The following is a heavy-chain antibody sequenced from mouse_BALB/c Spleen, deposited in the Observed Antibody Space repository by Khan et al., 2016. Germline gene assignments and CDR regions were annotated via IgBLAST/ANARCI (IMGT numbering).Heavy chain of an antibody. CDR3: ARGDYYRGYYDSIDD. CDR1: GFTFSSYV. J-gene: IGHJ4*01. Sequence: EVELVESGGGLVKPGGSLKLSCAASGFTFSSYVMSWVRQTPEKRLAWVASISTGGDIYYPDSVKGRFTISRDNARNILYLQMASLRSEDTAMYYCARGDYYRGYYDSIDDWGQGNSVTVSS. CDR2: ISTGGDI. D-gene: IGHD2-14*01. V-gene: IGHV5-6-5*01.